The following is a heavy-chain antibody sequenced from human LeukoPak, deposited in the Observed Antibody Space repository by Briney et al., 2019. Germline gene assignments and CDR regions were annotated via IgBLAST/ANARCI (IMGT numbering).Heavy chain of an antibody. J-gene: IGHJ4*02. CDR2: ISGSGGST. CDR3: AKGRRGVGATTGDY. V-gene: IGHV3-23*01. D-gene: IGHD1-26*01. Sequence: GGSLRLSCAASGFTFSSYAMSWVRQAPGKGLEWVSAISGSGGSTYYADSVKGRFTISRDNSKNTLYLQMNSLRAEDTAVYYCAKGRRGVGATTGDYWGQGTLVTVSS. CDR1: GFTFSSYA.